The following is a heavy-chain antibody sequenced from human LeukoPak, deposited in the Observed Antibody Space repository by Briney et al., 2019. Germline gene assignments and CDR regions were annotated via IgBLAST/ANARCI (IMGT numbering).Heavy chain of an antibody. V-gene: IGHV3-23*01. CDR2: ITGSGGTT. D-gene: IGHD2-15*01. Sequence: GGSLRLSCAASGFTFSSYGMSWVRQAPGKGLEWVSAITGSGGTTYYADSVKGRFTISRDNSKNTLYMQMNSLRAGDTAVYYCAKNGDRGAYCSGGSCYPYYYYYMDVWGKGTTVTISS. J-gene: IGHJ6*03. CDR3: AKNGDRGAYCSGGSCYPYYYYYMDV. CDR1: GFTFSSYG.